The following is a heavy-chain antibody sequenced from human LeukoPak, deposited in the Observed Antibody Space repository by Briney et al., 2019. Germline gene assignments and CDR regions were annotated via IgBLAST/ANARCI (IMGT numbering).Heavy chain of an antibody. V-gene: IGHV4-39*01. D-gene: IGHD3-3*01. CDR2: IYYSGST. CDR3: ARRYDFWSGYSSRPGYMDV. CDR1: GGSISSSSYY. J-gene: IGHJ6*03. Sequence: SETLSLTCTVSGGSISSSSYYWGWIRQPPGKGLEWIGSIYYSGSTYYNPSLKSRVNISVDTSKNQFSLKLSSVTAADTAVYYCARRYDFWSGYSSRPGYMDVWGKGTTVTVSS.